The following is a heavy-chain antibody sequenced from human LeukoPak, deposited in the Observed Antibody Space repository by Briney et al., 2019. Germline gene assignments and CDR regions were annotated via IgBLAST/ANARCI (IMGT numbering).Heavy chain of an antibody. V-gene: IGHV1-8*01. CDR1: GYTFTSYD. J-gene: IGHJ3*02. CDR2: MNPNSGNT. CDR3: ARLYYDILTGYSVDAFDI. Sequence: GASVKVSCEASGYTFTSYDINWVRQATGQGLEWMGWMNPNSGNTGYAQKFQGRVTMTRNTSISTAYMELSSLRSEDTAVYYCARLYYDILTGYSVDAFDIWGQGTMVTVSS. D-gene: IGHD3-9*01.